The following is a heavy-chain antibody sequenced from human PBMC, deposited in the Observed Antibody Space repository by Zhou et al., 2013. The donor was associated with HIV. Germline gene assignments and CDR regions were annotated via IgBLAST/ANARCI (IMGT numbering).Heavy chain of an antibody. CDR3: ARDRIVVVPAAIPEFDY. D-gene: IGHD2-2*02. J-gene: IGHJ4*02. V-gene: IGHV1-18*01. CDR2: ISAYNGNT. Sequence: QVQLVQSGAEVKKPGASVKVSCKASGYTFTSYGISWVRQAPGQGLEWMGWISAYNGNTNYAQKLQGRVTMTTDTSTSTAYMELRSLRSDDTAVYYCARDRIVVVPAAIPEFDYWGQGTLVTVSS. CDR1: GYTFTSYG.